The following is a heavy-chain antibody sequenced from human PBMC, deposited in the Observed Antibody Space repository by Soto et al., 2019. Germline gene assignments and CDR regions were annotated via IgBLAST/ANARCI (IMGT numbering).Heavy chain of an antibody. J-gene: IGHJ4*02. V-gene: IGHV1-58*01. CDR1: GFTFTSCA. CDR3: AADGLHYDFWSHFDY. CDR2: IVVGSGNT. Sequence: GASVKVSCKASGFTFTSCAVQWVRQARGQRLEWIGWIVVGSGNTNYAQKFQERVTITRDMSTSTAYMELSSLRSEDTAVYYCAADGLHYDFWSHFDYWGQGTLVTVSS. D-gene: IGHD3-3*01.